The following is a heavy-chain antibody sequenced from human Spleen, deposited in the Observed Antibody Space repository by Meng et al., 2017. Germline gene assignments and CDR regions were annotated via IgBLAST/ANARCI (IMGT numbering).Heavy chain of an antibody. CDR2: TNAGTLYT. Sequence: ASVKVSCKASGYTFTNYILHWLRQAPGQRLESVGWTNAGTLYTKYSDKFHDRVTITTDTSANTAYMELTSLTSEDTAVYYCARDRGAAKYCSGGNCLPAHWGQGTLVTVSS. V-gene: IGHV1-3*01. CDR3: ARDRGAAKYCSGGNCLPAH. J-gene: IGHJ4*02. CDR1: GYTFTNYI. D-gene: IGHD2-15*01.